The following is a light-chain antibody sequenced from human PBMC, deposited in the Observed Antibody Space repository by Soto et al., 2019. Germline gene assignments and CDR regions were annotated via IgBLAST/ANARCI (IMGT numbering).Light chain of an antibody. CDR3: QQRSDLLT. V-gene: IGKV3-11*01. CDR2: DAS. CDR1: ESVSTY. J-gene: IGKJ4*01. Sequence: EIVLTQSPATLSLSPGERATLSCRASESVSTYLVWYRQKPGQAPRLLIYDASNRATGIPARFSGSGSGTDFILTISSLEPEDFAVYYCQQRSDLLTFGGGTKVEIK.